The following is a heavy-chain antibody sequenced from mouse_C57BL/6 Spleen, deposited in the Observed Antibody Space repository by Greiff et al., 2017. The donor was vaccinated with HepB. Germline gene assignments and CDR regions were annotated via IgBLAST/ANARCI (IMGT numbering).Heavy chain of an antibody. D-gene: IGHD2-1*01. CDR1: GFSFNTYA. Sequence: EVQLVESGGGLVQPKGSLKLSCAASGFSFNTYAMNWVRQAPGKGLEWVARIRSKSNNYATYYADSVKDRVTISRDDSESMLYLQMNNLKTEDTAMYYCVRIYYALMDYWGQGTSVTVSS. J-gene: IGHJ4*01. V-gene: IGHV10-1*01. CDR3: VRIYYALMDY. CDR2: IRSKSNNYAT.